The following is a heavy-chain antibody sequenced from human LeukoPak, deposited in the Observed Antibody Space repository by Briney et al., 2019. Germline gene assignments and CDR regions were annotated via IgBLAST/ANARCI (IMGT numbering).Heavy chain of an antibody. CDR2: ISYSGST. J-gene: IGHJ6*02. Sequence: AETLSLTCTVSGGSISSGNYYWGWIRQPPGKGLEWIGSISYSGSTYYNPSLKSRVTISVDTSKNQFSLKLSSVTAADTAVYYCARDSENIKAPGVYGMDVWGQGTTVTVSS. D-gene: IGHD2/OR15-2a*01. CDR1: GGSISSGNYY. CDR3: ARDSENIKAPGVYGMDV. V-gene: IGHV4-39*07.